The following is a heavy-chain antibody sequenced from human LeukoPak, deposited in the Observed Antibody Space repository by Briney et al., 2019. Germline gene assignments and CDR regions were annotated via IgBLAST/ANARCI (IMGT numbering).Heavy chain of an antibody. Sequence: GGSLRLSCAASGFTFSSYAMSWVRQAPGKGLEWMAYIRYDGSNKYYADSVKGRFTISRDNSKNTLYLQMNSLRAEDTAVYYCAKGSSGSYWGFDYWGQGTLVTVSS. CDR2: IRYDGSNK. J-gene: IGHJ4*02. D-gene: IGHD1-26*01. CDR3: AKGSSGSYWGFDY. V-gene: IGHV3-30*02. CDR1: GFTFSSYA.